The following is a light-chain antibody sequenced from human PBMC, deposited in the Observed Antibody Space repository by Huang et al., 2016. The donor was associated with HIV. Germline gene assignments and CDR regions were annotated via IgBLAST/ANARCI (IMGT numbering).Light chain of an antibody. CDR3: QQYSTSMYS. Sequence: IQMTQSPSTLSASVGDRVTVTCRASESIGSWLAWYQQKPGKAPKLLIYKASTSTSDVPSRFSGSGSGTQFRRIISSLQPDDFATYYCQQYSTSMYSFGQGTKVEIK. J-gene: IGKJ2*01. CDR1: ESIGSW. CDR2: KAS. V-gene: IGKV1-5*03.